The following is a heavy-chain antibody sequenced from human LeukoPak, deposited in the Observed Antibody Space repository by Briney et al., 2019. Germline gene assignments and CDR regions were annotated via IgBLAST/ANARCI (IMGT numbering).Heavy chain of an antibody. Sequence: QTGGSLRLSCAASGFTFSSYGMHWVRQAPGKGLEWVAFIRYDGSNKYYADSVKGRFTISRDNSKNTLYLQMNSLRAEDTAVYYCAKDGGRGVGATLDYWGQGTLVTVSS. V-gene: IGHV3-30*02. J-gene: IGHJ4*02. CDR1: GFTFSSYG. CDR2: IRYDGSNK. CDR3: AKDGGRGVGATLDY. D-gene: IGHD1-26*01.